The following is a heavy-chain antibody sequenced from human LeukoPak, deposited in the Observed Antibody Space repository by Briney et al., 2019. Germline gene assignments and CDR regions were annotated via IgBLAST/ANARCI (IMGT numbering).Heavy chain of an antibody. J-gene: IGHJ6*02. V-gene: IGHV1-8*01. CDR2: MNPNSGNT. CDR1: GYTFTSYD. Sequence: ASVKVSCKASGYTFTSYDINWVRQATGQGLEWMGWMNPNSGNTGYAQKFQGRVTMTRNTSISTACMELSSLRSEDTAVYYCARARSTYYDFWSGYYNNYYGMDVWGQGTTVTVSS. CDR3: ARARSTYYDFWSGYYNNYYGMDV. D-gene: IGHD3-3*01.